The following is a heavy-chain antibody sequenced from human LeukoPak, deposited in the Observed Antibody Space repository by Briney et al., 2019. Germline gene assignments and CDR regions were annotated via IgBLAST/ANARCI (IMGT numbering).Heavy chain of an antibody. D-gene: IGHD6-13*01. CDR3: ARPAAAGNYYYYMDV. Sequence: SETLSLTCTVSRYSISSGYYWGWIRQPPGKGLEWIGSIYHSGSTYYNPSLKSRVTISVDTSKNQFSLKLSSVTAADTAVYYCARPAAAGNYYYYMDVWGKGTTVTVSS. CDR1: RYSISSGYY. V-gene: IGHV4-38-2*02. CDR2: IYHSGST. J-gene: IGHJ6*03.